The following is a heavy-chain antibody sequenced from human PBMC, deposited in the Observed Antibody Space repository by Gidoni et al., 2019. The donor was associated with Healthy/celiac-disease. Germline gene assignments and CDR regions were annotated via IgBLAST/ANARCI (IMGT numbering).Heavy chain of an antibody. CDR1: GYTFPSYD. CDR3: ARGTTVTEGDWFDP. D-gene: IGHD4-4*01. J-gene: IGHJ5*02. CDR2: MNPNSGNT. Sequence: QVQLVQSGAEVKKPGASVKVSCKASGYTFPSYDINWVRQATGQGLEWMGWMNPNSGNTGYAQKFQGRVTMTRNTSISTAYMELSSLRSEDTAVYYCARGTTVTEGDWFDPWGQGTLVTVSS. V-gene: IGHV1-8*01.